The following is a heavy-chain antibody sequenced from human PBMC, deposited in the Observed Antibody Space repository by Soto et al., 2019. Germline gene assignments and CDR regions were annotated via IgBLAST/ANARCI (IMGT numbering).Heavy chain of an antibody. CDR2: IYYSGST. V-gene: IGHV4-59*01. CDR1: GGSISSYY. Sequence: PSETLSLTCTVSGGSISSYYWSWIRQPPGKGLEYIGYIYYSGSTNYNPSLMSRVTISVDTSKNQFSLKLSSVTAADTAVYYCARATHRTPNWLDPWGQGTLVTVSS. J-gene: IGHJ5*02. CDR3: ARATHRTPNWLDP.